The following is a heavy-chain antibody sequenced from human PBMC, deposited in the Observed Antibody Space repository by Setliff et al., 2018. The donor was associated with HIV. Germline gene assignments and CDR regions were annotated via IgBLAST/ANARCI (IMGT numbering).Heavy chain of an antibody. CDR1: GYTFTNYW. Sequence: GESLKISCKASGYTFTNYWIGWVRQMPGQGLEWIGVIHPSDFVTRYGPSFQGQDSISADRSITTAYLQWSSLKASDTAIYYCTRRRRAPGTEDLEAHWGQGTLVTVSS. CDR2: IHPSDFVT. J-gene: IGHJ4*02. D-gene: IGHD3-3*01. CDR3: TRRRRAPGTEDLEAH. V-gene: IGHV5-51*01.